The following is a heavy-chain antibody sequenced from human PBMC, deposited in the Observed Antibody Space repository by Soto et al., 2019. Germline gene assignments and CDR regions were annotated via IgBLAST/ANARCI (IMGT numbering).Heavy chain of an antibody. D-gene: IGHD3-9*01. Sequence: PSETLSLTCAVSGGSINSRYWWSWIRQPPGKGLEWIGYIYNSGSTNYNPSLNSRVTMSVDTSKNQFSLKLSSVTAADTAVYYCANLRYFEWLLDYWGQGTLVTVSS. CDR2: IYNSGST. CDR3: ANLRYFEWLLDY. V-gene: IGHV4-59*01. J-gene: IGHJ4*02. CDR1: GGSINSRYW.